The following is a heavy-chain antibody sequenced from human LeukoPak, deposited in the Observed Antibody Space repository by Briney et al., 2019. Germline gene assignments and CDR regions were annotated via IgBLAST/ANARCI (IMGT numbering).Heavy chain of an antibody. D-gene: IGHD2-15*01. V-gene: IGHV4-59*01. J-gene: IGHJ3*02. CDR3: ARRMKLAAKGDAFDI. Sequence: SETLSLTCTVSGGSISSYYWSWIRQPPGKGLEWIGYIYYSGSTNYNPSLKSRVTISVDTSKNQFSLKLSSVTAADTAVYYCARRMKLAAKGDAFDIWGQGTMVTVSS. CDR1: GGSISSYY. CDR2: IYYSGST.